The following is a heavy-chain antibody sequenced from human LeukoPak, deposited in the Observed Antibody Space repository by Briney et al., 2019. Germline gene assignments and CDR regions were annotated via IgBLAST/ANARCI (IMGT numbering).Heavy chain of an antibody. CDR1: GFTFSSYA. V-gene: IGHV3-23*01. J-gene: IGHJ4*02. D-gene: IGHD6-19*01. Sequence: TGGSLRLSCAASGFTFSSYAMTWVRQAPGKGLEWVSGISSGGGSTYYADSMKGRFTISSDNSENTLYLQMNSLRAEDTAVYYCAKVLSSGGHWFDYWGQGSLVTVSS. CDR3: AKVLSSGGHWFDY. CDR2: ISSGGGST.